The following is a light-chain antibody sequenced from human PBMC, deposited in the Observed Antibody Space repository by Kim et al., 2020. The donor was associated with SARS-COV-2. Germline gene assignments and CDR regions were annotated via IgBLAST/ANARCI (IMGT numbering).Light chain of an antibody. Sequence: EIQMTQSPSSLSASVGDRVTITCRASQSISSYLNWYQQKPGKAPKLLIYAASSLQSGVPSRFSGSGSGTDFTLTISSLQPEDFATYYCQQSDSTPYTFGQGTKLEI. V-gene: IGKV1-39*01. CDR3: QQSDSTPYT. CDR2: AAS. J-gene: IGKJ2*01. CDR1: QSISSY.